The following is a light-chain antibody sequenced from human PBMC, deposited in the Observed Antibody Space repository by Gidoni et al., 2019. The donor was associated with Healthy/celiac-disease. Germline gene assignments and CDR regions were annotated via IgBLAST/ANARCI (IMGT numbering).Light chain of an antibody. Sequence: SYELTQPPSVSVSPGQTASITCSGDKLVDKYACWYQQKPGQSPVLVIYQDSKRPSGIPERVSGSNSGNTATLTISGTQAMDEADYYCQAWDSSTGVFGGGTKLTVL. CDR2: QDS. CDR3: QAWDSSTGV. CDR1: KLVDKY. J-gene: IGLJ2*01. V-gene: IGLV3-1*01.